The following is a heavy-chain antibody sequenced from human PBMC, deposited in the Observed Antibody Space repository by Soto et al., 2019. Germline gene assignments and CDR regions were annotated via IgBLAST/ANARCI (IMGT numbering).Heavy chain of an antibody. CDR3: ARDGAPAAIPLPFDY. Sequence: QVQLVQSGAELRKPGASVKVSCKASGYPFISYGFSWVRQAPGQGLEWLGRLSAYNGDTKNEQKLQGRINMTTDTSTSTAYMELRSVKSDDTAVYYCARDGAPAAIPLPFDYWGQGTLVTVSS. V-gene: IGHV1-18*01. CDR2: LSAYNGDT. CDR1: GYPFISYG. J-gene: IGHJ4*02. D-gene: IGHD2-2*01.